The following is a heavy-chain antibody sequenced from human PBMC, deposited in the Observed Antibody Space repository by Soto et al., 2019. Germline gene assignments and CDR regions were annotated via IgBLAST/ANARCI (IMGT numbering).Heavy chain of an antibody. D-gene: IGHD2-15*01. CDR2: INPSGST. CDR1: GGSFSGYY. J-gene: IGHJ4*02. CDR3: ARGRDGGAAN. V-gene: IGHV4-34*01. Sequence: QVQLQQWGAGLLKPSETLSLTCAAYGGSFSGYYWSWIRQHPGKGLEWIGEINPSGSTNYTPSLKGRVTMSGDTPKTQFSLKLTSVTAADTAVYYCARGRDGGAANWGQGTLVTVSS.